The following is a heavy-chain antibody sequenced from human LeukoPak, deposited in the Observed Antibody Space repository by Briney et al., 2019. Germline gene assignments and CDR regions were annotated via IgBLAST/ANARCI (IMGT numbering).Heavy chain of an antibody. CDR3: ARGKGIAVSSFDY. Sequence: QPGGSLRLSCAASGFTFSSYAMSWVRQVPGKGLEWVSGISGSGGSTYYADSVKGRCTISRDNSKNTLSLQMNSLRAEDTALYYCARGKGIAVSSFDYWGQGTLVTASS. V-gene: IGHV3-23*01. J-gene: IGHJ4*02. CDR1: GFTFSSYA. D-gene: IGHD6-19*01. CDR2: ISGSGGST.